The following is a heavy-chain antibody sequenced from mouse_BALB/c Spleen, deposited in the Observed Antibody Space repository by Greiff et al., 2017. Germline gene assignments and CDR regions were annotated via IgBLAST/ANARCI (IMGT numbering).Heavy chain of an antibody. CDR3: ARNRYDGDY. CDR1: GYTFTSYW. J-gene: IGHJ2*01. CDR2: INPSTGYT. V-gene: IGHV1-7*01. D-gene: IGHD2-14*01. Sequence: QVQLQQSGAELAKPGASVKMSCKASGYTFTSYWMHWVKQRPGQGLEWIGYINPSTGYTEYNQKFKDKATLTADKSSSTAYMQLSSLTSEDSAVYYCARNRYDGDYWGQGTTLTVSS.